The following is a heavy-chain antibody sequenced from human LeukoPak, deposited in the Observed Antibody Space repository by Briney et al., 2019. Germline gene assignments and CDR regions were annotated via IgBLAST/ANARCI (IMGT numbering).Heavy chain of an antibody. V-gene: IGHV3-23*01. CDR3: AKDTPWYSSGRTPDY. CDR2: ISGSGGST. J-gene: IGHJ4*02. CDR1: GFTFSDYS. Sequence: GGSLRLSCAASGFTFSDYSLSWVRQAPGKGLEWVSAISGSGGSTYYADSVKGRFTISRDNSKNTLYLQMNSLRAEDTAVYYCAKDTPWYSSGRTPDYWGQGTLVTVSS. D-gene: IGHD6-19*01.